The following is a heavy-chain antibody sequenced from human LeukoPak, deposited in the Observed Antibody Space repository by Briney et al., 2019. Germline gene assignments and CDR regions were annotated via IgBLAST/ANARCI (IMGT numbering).Heavy chain of an antibody. CDR3: ANHDYGDFLDY. V-gene: IGHV3-21*04. CDR2: ISSSSSYI. Sequence: GGSLRLSCAVSGFTFSSYSMNWVRQAPGKGLEWVSSISSSSSYIYYADSVKGRFTISRDNAKNSLYLQMNSLRAEDTAVYYCANHDYGDFLDYWGQGTLVTVSS. D-gene: IGHD4-17*01. CDR1: GFTFSSYS. J-gene: IGHJ4*02.